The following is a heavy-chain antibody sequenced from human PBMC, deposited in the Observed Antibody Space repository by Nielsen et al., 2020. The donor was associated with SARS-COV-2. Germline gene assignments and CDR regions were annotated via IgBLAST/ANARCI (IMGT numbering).Heavy chain of an antibody. V-gene: IGHV1-2*06. CDR1: GYTFTGYY. J-gene: IGHJ3*02. D-gene: IGHD3-10*01. Sequence: ASVNVSCKASGYTFTGYYMHWVRQAPGQGLAWIGRINPNSGGTNYAQKFQGRVTMTRDTSISTAYMELSRLRSDDTAVYYCARFFGSPRDAFDIWGQGTMVTVSS. CDR3: ARFFGSPRDAFDI. CDR2: INPNSGGT.